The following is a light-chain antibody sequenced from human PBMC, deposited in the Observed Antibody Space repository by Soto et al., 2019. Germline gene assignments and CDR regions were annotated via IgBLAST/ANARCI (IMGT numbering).Light chain of an antibody. V-gene: IGLV2-8*01. CDR2: EVN. CDR1: SSDVGGYDY. Sequence: QSVLTQPPSASGSPGQSGTISCAGTSSDVGGYDYVSWYQQHPGKAPKLIIYEVNKRPSGVPDRFSGSKSANTASLTVSGLQAEDEADYYCSSYAGSNNLRMFGGGTKLTVL. J-gene: IGLJ3*02. CDR3: SSYAGSNNLRM.